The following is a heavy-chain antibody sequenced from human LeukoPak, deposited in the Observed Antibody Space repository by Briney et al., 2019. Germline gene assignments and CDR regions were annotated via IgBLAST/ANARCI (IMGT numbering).Heavy chain of an antibody. D-gene: IGHD2-2*01. Sequence: ASVKVSCKASGYTFTSYGISWVRQAPGQGLEWMGWISAYNGNTNYAQKLQGRVTMTTDTSASTAYMELRGLRSDDTAVYYCAISAYYCSSTSCYNYWGQGTLVTVSS. CDR1: GYTFTSYG. V-gene: IGHV1-18*01. J-gene: IGHJ4*02. CDR3: AISAYYCSSTSCYNY. CDR2: ISAYNGNT.